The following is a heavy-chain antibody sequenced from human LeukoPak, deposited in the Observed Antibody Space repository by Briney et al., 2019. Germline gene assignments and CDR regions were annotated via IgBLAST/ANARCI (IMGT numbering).Heavy chain of an antibody. CDR3: ARYNRDNIYVFDY. CDR2: VYYSGST. Sequence: SETLSLTCTVSGGSISSSSYYWGWIRQPPEKGLEWIGSVYYSGSTYYSPSLKSRVTISVDTSKNQFSLKLNSVTAADTAVYYCARYNRDNIYVFDYWGQGTLVTVSS. CDR1: GGSISSSSYY. D-gene: IGHD1-14*01. J-gene: IGHJ4*02. V-gene: IGHV4-39*07.